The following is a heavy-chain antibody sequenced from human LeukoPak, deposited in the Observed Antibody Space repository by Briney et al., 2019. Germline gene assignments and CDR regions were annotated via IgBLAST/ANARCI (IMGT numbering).Heavy chain of an antibody. J-gene: IGHJ4*02. V-gene: IGHV3-21*01. CDR2: ISSSSSYI. CDR1: GFTFSSYS. D-gene: IGHD3-10*01. CDR3: ARIRGSGSYADY. Sequence: GGSLRLSCAASGFTFSSYSVNWVRQAPGKGLEWVSSISSSSSYIYYADSVKGRFTISRDNAKNSLYLQMNSLRAEDTAVYYCARIRGSGSYADYWGQGTLVTVSS.